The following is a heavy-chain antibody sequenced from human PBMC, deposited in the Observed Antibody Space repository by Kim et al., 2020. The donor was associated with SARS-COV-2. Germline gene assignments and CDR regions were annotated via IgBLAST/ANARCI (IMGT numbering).Heavy chain of an antibody. Sequence: GGSLRLSCAASGFTFSNYAMSWVRQAPGKGLEWVSGISGSGGSTYYADSIKGRFTISRDNSKNTLYLQMNSLRAEDTAVYYCAKDPGGPDYWGQGTLVTVSS. D-gene: IGHD3-16*01. CDR3: AKDPGGPDY. CDR1: GFTFSNYA. CDR2: ISGSGGST. J-gene: IGHJ4*02. V-gene: IGHV3-23*01.